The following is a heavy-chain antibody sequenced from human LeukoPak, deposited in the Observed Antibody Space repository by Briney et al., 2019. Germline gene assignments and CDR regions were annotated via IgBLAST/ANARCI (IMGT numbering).Heavy chain of an antibody. CDR1: GFMFRTYG. J-gene: IGHJ4*02. CDR3: ARGQHSPDY. D-gene: IGHD2-15*01. Sequence: PGGSLRLSCAASGFMFRTYGMQWVRQAPGKGLEWVAVIWYDGTNKYYIDPVKGRFTISRDNSKNTLYLQMNSLRAEDTAVYFCARGQHSPDYWGQGTLVTVSS. CDR2: IWYDGTNK. V-gene: IGHV3-33*01.